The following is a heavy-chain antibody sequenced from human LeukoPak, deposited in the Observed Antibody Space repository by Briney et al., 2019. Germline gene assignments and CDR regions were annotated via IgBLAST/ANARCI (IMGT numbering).Heavy chain of an antibody. J-gene: IGHJ5*02. D-gene: IGHD6-13*01. V-gene: IGHV1-18*01. CDR3: ATGFLIAAAGVPLNWFDP. CDR1: GYTFTSYG. Sequence: ASVKVSCKASGYTFTSYGISWVRQAPGQGLEWMGWISAYNGNTNYAQKLQGRVTMTTDTSTSTAYMELRSLRSDDTAVYYCATGFLIAAAGVPLNWFDPWGQGTLVTVSS. CDR2: ISAYNGNT.